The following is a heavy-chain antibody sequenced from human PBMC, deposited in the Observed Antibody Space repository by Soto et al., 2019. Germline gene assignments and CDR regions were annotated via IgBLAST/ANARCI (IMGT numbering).Heavy chain of an antibody. CDR1: GFTFSSYA. CDR3: ARQYYDILTGYLGPHDAFDI. J-gene: IGHJ3*02. D-gene: IGHD3-9*01. CDR2: ISYDGSNK. Sequence: GGSLRLSCAASGFTFSSYAMHWVRQAPGKGLEWVAVISYDGSNKYYADSVKGRFTISRDNSKNTLYLQMNSLRAEDTAVYYCARQYYDILTGYLGPHDAFDIWGQGTMVTVS. V-gene: IGHV3-30-3*01.